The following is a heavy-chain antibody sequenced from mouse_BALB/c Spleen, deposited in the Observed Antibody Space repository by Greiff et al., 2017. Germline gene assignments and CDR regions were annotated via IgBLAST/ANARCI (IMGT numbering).Heavy chain of an antibody. CDR3: ARELGRRSYWYFDV. D-gene: IGHD4-1*01. CDR2: IWGDGST. Sequence: VQLQQSGPGLVAPSQSLSITCTVSGFSLTGYGVNWVRQPPGKGLEWLGMIWGDGSTDYNSALKSRLSISKDNSKSQVFLKMNSLQTDDTARYYCARELGRRSYWYFDVWGAGTTVTVSS. CDR1: GFSLTGYG. J-gene: IGHJ1*01. V-gene: IGHV2-6-7*01.